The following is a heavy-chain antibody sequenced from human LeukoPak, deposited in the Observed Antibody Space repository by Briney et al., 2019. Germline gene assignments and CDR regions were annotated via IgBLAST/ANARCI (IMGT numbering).Heavy chain of an antibody. V-gene: IGHV3-66*01. CDR1: GFTVSSNY. CDR3: ARDPLTRDAFDI. Sequence: GGSLRLSCVASGFTVSSNYMSWVRQAPGKGLEWVSVIYSGGSTDYADSVKGRFTISRDNSKNTLYLQMNSLRAEGTAVYYCARDPLTRDAFDIWGQGTMVTVSS. CDR2: IYSGGST. J-gene: IGHJ3*02.